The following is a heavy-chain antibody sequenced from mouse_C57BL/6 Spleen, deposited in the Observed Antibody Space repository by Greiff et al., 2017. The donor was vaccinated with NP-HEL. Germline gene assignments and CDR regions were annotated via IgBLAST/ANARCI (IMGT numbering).Heavy chain of an antibody. CDR1: GYTFTDYE. V-gene: IGHV1-15*01. Sequence: QVQLKESGAELVRPGASVTLSCKASGYTFTDYEMHWVKQTPVHGLEWIGAIDPETGGTAYNQKFKGKAILTADKSSSTAYMELRSLTSEDSAVYYCTRRDGYYRAMDYWGQGTSVTVSS. CDR3: TRRDGYYRAMDY. J-gene: IGHJ4*01. D-gene: IGHD2-3*01. CDR2: IDPETGGT.